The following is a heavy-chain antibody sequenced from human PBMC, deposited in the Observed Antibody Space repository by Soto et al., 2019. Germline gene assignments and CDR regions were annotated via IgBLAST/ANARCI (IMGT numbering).Heavy chain of an antibody. J-gene: IGHJ4*02. Sequence: VRLVESGGGVDQPGTSLRLSCAASGLNFRTYGMDWARQAPGKGLEWVALISYDGRSKYYADSVKGRLTISRDNSKNTLYLQWNSLRGEDTAVYYCAGGWNYFDYWGQGTQVTVSS. CDR2: ISYDGRSK. CDR3: AGGWNYFDY. V-gene: IGHV3-30*03. D-gene: IGHD1-1*01. CDR1: GLNFRTYG.